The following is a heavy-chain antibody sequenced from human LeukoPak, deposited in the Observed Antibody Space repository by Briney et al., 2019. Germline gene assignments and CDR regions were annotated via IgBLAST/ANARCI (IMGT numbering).Heavy chain of an antibody. Sequence: ASVKVSCKASGYTFTSYDINWVRQATGQGLEWMGWMNPNSGNTGYAQKFQGRVTITRNTSISTAYMELSSLRSEDTAVYYCARGRQGHYSGSYGGYYYYMDVWGKGTTVTVSS. CDR2: MNPNSGNT. V-gene: IGHV1-8*03. CDR3: ARGRQGHYSGSYGGYYYYMDV. CDR1: GYTFTSYD. J-gene: IGHJ6*03. D-gene: IGHD1-26*01.